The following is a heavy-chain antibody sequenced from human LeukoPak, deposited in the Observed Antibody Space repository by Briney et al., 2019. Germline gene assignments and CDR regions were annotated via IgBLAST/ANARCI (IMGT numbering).Heavy chain of an antibody. Sequence: GGSLRLSCAASGFTFINYSMNWVRQAPGKGLEWVSSISGSSTYIYYADSLKGRFTISRDNAKNSLYLQMNSLRAEDTAVYYCARGNYYCGGDCYTAEYFQHWGQGTLVTVSS. CDR3: ARGNYYCGGDCYTAEYFQH. V-gene: IGHV3-21*01. CDR2: ISGSSTYI. D-gene: IGHD2-21*02. J-gene: IGHJ1*01. CDR1: GFTFINYS.